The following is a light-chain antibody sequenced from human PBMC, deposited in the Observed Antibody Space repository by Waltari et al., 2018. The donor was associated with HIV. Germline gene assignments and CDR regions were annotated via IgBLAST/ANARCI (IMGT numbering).Light chain of an antibody. CDR2: KDI. CDR3: QSTDHDGTWV. CDR1: ALPKKS. V-gene: IGLV3-25*03. Sequence: SYKLTQTPSVSVSPGQTGRINCSRGALPKKSWSWYRQKPGQAPVLLTYKDIGRPSGIPERISGSRSGTGVTLTISGVQAEDEADYYCQSTDHDGTWVFGGGTKLTVL. J-gene: IGLJ3*02.